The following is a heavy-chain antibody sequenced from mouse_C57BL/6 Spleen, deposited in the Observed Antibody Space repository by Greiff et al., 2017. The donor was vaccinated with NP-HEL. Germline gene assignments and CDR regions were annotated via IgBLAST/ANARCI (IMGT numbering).Heavy chain of an antibody. CDR3: ARRGYYDYDALYAMDY. V-gene: IGHV1-64*01. CDR1: GYTFTSYW. CDR2: IHPNSGST. D-gene: IGHD2-4*01. J-gene: IGHJ4*01. Sequence: VQLQQPGAELVKPGASVKLSCKASGYTFTSYWMHWVKQRPGQGLEWIGMIHPNSGSTNYNEKFKSKATLTVDKSSSTAYMQLSSLTSEDSAVYYCARRGYYDYDALYAMDYWGQGTSVTVSS.